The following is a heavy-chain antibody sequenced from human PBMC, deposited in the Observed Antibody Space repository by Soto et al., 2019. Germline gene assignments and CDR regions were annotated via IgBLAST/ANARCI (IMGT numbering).Heavy chain of an antibody. CDR3: ARAGHTYYYDSSGYTPDAFDI. Sequence: GGSLRLSCAASGFTFSNYAISWVRQTPGKGLEWVSVISGSGDFTYYADSVKGRFTISRDNPKNTIYLQMNSLRAEDTAVYYCARAGHTYYYDSSGYTPDAFDIWGQGTMVTVSS. J-gene: IGHJ3*02. V-gene: IGHV3-23*01. CDR1: GFTFSNYA. D-gene: IGHD3-22*01. CDR2: ISGSGDFT.